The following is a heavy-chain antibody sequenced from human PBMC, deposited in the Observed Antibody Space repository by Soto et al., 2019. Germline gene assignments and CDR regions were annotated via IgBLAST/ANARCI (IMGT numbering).Heavy chain of an antibody. CDR2: IYYSGST. CDR3: ARHPSDFWFDP. V-gene: IGHV4-39*01. D-gene: IGHD2-21*02. Sequence: QLQLQESGPGLVKPSETLSLTCSVSGGSISSSSYFWGWIRQPPGKGLEWIGSIYYSGSTYYNPSLKSRVTVSVDTSKNQFSLKLSSVTAADTAVYYCARHPSDFWFDPSGQRTLVTVSS. J-gene: IGHJ5*02. CDR1: GGSISSSSYF.